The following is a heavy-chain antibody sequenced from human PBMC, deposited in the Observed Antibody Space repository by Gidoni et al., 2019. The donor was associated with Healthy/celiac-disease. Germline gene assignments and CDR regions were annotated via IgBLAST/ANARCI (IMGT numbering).Heavy chain of an antibody. CDR2: ISSSGSTI. Sequence: EVQLVESGGGLVQPGGSLRLSCAASGCTCSSYEMNWVRQAPGKGLEWVSYISSSGSTISYADSVKGRFTISRDNAKNSLYLQMNSLRAEDTAVYYCASLTNYGDYAFDIWGQGTMVTVSS. D-gene: IGHD4-17*01. CDR3: ASLTNYGDYAFDI. J-gene: IGHJ3*02. V-gene: IGHV3-48*03. CDR1: GCTCSSYE.